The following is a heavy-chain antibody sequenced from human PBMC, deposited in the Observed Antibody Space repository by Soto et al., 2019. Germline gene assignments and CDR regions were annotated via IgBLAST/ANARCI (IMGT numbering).Heavy chain of an antibody. CDR1: GYSFTTYW. V-gene: IGHV5-51*01. J-gene: IGHJ3*02. CDR2: IYPGDSDT. D-gene: IGHD5-12*01. Sequence: GESLKISCKGSGYSFTTYWLAWVRQMPGKGLEYVGIIYPGDSDTRYSPSFQGQVTISADKSISTAYLQWTSLEASDTAIYYCARARVSTPRLEDPFDIWGQGTMVTVSS. CDR3: ARARVSTPRLEDPFDI.